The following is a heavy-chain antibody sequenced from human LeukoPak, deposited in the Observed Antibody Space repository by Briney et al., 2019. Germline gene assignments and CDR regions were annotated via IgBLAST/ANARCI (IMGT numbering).Heavy chain of an antibody. CDR1: GYTFISYA. CDR2: SNAYNGNT. D-gene: IGHD6-13*01. Sequence: ASVKVSCKASGYTFISYAISWVRQAPGQGLEWMGWSNAYNGNTKFAQKFQGRVAMTTDTSTSTAYKELRSLRSDDTAVYFCARDRIAAAVLDHWGQGTLVTVSS. J-gene: IGHJ4*02. CDR3: ARDRIAAAVLDH. V-gene: IGHV1-18*01.